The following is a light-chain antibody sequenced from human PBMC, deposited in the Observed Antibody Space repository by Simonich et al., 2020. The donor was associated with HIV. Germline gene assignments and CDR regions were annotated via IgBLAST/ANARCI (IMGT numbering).Light chain of an antibody. CDR1: QGISSY. CDR3: QQYNNWPQT. V-gene: IGKV1-8*01. Sequence: AIRMTQSPSSLSASTGDRVTITCRASQGISSYLAWYQQKPGKAPKLLIYAASTLQSGVPSRFSGSGSGTDFTLTISSVQSEDFAVYYCQQYNNWPQTFGQGTKVEIK. J-gene: IGKJ1*01. CDR2: AAS.